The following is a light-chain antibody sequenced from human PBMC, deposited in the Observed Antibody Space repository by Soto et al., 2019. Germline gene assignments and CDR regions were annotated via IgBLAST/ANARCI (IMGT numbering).Light chain of an antibody. CDR2: GAS. V-gene: IGKV3-20*01. CDR1: QSVSSN. J-gene: IGKJ1*01. CDR3: QQYGSSLPT. Sequence: IVLTPSPGTLSLSPGEVAPLSCWASQSVSSNLAWYQQKPGQAPRLVIYGASSRATGIPDRFSGSGSGTDFTLTISRLEPEDFAVYYCQQYGSSLPTFGQGTKVDIK.